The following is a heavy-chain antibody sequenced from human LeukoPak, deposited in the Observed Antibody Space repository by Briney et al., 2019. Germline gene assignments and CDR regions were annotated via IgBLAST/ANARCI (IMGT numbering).Heavy chain of an antibody. D-gene: IGHD1-26*01. J-gene: IGHJ6*03. CDR2: INHSGNT. Sequence: SETLSLTCGVYGDSLRGYWWTWIRQPPGMGLEWIGEINHSGNTNYNPSLKSRVTISGDMSKGPFSLNLTAVTAADTAVYYCARILLSGSRTKNYYYYYYMDVWGKGTTVTISS. V-gene: IGHV4-34*01. CDR1: GDSLRGYW. CDR3: ARILLSGSRTKNYYYYYYMDV.